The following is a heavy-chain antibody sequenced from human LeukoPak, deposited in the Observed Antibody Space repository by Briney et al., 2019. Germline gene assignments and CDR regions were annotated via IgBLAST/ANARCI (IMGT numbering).Heavy chain of an antibody. Sequence: ASETLSLTCTVSGGSVSSGTYYWNWMRQPAGKGLEWIGRIFPGGNTYFNPSLKSRVAISVDSSKNQFSLTLSSVTAADTAVYYCATAPRGRWLQFPTLPTQYWGQGTLVTVSS. CDR3: ATAPRGRWLQFPTLPTQY. CDR2: IFPGGNT. V-gene: IGHV4-61*02. J-gene: IGHJ4*02. D-gene: IGHD5-24*01. CDR1: GGSVSSGTYY.